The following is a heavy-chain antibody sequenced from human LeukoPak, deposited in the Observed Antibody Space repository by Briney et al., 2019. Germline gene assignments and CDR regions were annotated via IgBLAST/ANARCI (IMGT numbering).Heavy chain of an antibody. J-gene: IGHJ4*02. V-gene: IGHV4-59*01. CDR3: ARGGGYDWGAFDY. CDR1: GGSINSYY. D-gene: IGHD5-12*01. CDR2: ISYSGST. Sequence: SETLSPTCTVSGGSINSYYWSWIRQPPGKGLEWIGFISYSGSTGYRPSLKSRVTISVDTSKNQFSLKLSSVTAADTAVYYCARGGGYDWGAFDYWGQGTLVTVSS.